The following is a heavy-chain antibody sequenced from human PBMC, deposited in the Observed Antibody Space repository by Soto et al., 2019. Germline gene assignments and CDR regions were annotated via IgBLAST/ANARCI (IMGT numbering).Heavy chain of an antibody. CDR3: ARLCWRGSNFDY. J-gene: IGHJ4*02. CDR2: IYRTGNT. V-gene: IGHV4-59*08. CDR1: GDSITSYY. D-gene: IGHD3-3*01. Sequence: QVQLQESGPGLAKPSETLSLTCTVSGDSITSYYWSWVRQPPGKGLEWIGYIYRTGNTNYNPSLKSRVTMSIDTSKNQFSLKLNSVTAAETAVYYCARLCWRGSNFDYWGQGSLVTVSS.